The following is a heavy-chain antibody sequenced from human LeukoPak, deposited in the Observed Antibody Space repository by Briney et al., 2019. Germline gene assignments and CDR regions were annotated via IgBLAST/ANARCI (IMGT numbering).Heavy chain of an antibody. CDR3: ARDARGADGWLLGGNFDY. CDR2: IIPIFGTA. V-gene: IGHV1-69*13. CDR1: GGTFSSYA. Sequence: ASVKVSCKASGGTFSSYAISWVRQAPGQGLEWTGGIIPIFGTANYAQKFQGRVTITADESTSTAYMELSSLRSEDTAVYYCARDARGADGWLLGGNFDYWGQGTLVTVSS. J-gene: IGHJ4*02. D-gene: IGHD3-22*01.